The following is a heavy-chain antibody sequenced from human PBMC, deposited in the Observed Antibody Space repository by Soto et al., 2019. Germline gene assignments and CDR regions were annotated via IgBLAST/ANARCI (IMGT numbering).Heavy chain of an antibody. J-gene: IGHJ6*03. V-gene: IGHV4-31*03. CDR2: IYYSGST. CDR1: GGSISSGGYY. D-gene: IGHD2-2*01. CDR3: ARDSIVVVPAATDYYYYYTDV. Sequence: QVQLQESGPGLVKPSQTLSLTCTVSGGSISSGGYYWSWIRQHPGKGLEWIGYIYYSGSTYYNPSLKSRVTISVDTSKNQLSLKLSSVTAADTGVYYCARDSIVVVPAATDYYYYYTDVRGKGTTVTVSS.